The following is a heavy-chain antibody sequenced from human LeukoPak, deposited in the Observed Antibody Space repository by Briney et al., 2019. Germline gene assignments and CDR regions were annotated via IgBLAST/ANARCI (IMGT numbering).Heavy chain of an antibody. V-gene: IGHV3-53*04. D-gene: IGHD6-19*01. Sequence: GGSLRLSCAASGFTVSSNYMTWVRQAPGKGLEWVSLIYSACGTYYTDSVKGRFTISRHSSKNTLYLQMNSLRGEDTAVYYCARAATVASTVFDYWGQGTLVTVSS. CDR1: GFTVSSNY. CDR3: ARAATVASTVFDY. J-gene: IGHJ4*02. CDR2: IYSACGT.